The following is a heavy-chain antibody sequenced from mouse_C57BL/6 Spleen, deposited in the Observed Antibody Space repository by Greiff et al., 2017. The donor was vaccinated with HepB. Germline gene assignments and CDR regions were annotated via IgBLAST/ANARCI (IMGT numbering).Heavy chain of an antibody. D-gene: IGHD3-1*01. J-gene: IGHJ3*01. V-gene: IGHV5-17*01. CDR3: ARSSAQRGFAY. Sequence: EVKLVESGGGLVKPGGSLKLSCAASGFTFSDYGMHWVRQAPEKGLEWVAYISSGSSTIYYADTVKGRFTISRDNAKNTLFLQMTSLRSEDTAMYYCARSSAQRGFAYWGQGTLVTVSA. CDR2: ISSGSSTI. CDR1: GFTFSDYG.